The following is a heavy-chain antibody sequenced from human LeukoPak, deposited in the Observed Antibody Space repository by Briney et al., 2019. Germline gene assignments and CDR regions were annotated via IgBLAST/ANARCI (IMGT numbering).Heavy chain of an antibody. CDR2: ISSSSSSM. Sequence: PGGSLRLSCAASGFTFSSYSMNWVRQAPGKGLEWVSYISSSSSSMSYADSVKGRFTISRDNAKNSLLLQLNSLRAEDTAVYYCASLLRLDYWGQGTLVTVSS. J-gene: IGHJ4*02. V-gene: IGHV3-48*01. CDR3: ASLLRLDY. D-gene: IGHD5-12*01. CDR1: GFTFSSYS.